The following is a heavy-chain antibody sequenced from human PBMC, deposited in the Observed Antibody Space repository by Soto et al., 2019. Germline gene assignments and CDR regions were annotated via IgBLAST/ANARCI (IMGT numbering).Heavy chain of an antibody. V-gene: IGHV4-31*03. CDR3: ARYTRGNRRLPSGGNWFDP. Sequence: QVQLQESGPGLVKPSQTLSLTCTVSGGSISSGGYYWSWIRQHPGKGLEWIGYIYYSGSTYYNPSLKSRVTISVDTSKNQFSLKLSSVTAADTAVYYCARYTRGNRRLPSGGNWFDPWGQGTLVTVSS. CDR2: IYYSGST. J-gene: IGHJ5*02. CDR1: GGSISSGGYY. D-gene: IGHD2-2*02.